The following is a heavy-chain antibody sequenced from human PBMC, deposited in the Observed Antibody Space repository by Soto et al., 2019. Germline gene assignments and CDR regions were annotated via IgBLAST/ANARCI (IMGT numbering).Heavy chain of an antibody. Sequence: QVQLQESGPGVVKPSQTLSLTCSVSGGSISSGDSYWSWIRQSPGQGLEWIGYIFYSGFTYYNPSLKSRVSMSLATSKNQFYLKLTSVTAADTAVYYCARDTWSDTAMERNAFDVWGQGTMVIVSS. D-gene: IGHD5-18*01. CDR1: GGSISSGDSY. CDR3: ARDTWSDTAMERNAFDV. CDR2: IFYSGFT. J-gene: IGHJ3*01. V-gene: IGHV4-30-4*01.